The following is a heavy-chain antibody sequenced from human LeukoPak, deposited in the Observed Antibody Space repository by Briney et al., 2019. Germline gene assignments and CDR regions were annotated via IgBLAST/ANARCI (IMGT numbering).Heavy chain of an antibody. V-gene: IGHV3-23*01. CDR1: GFTFSSYA. J-gene: IGHJ6*02. CDR2: ISGSGGST. D-gene: IGHD3-3*01. CDR3: ARGLGYYDFWSGYPYYYGMDV. Sequence: GGSLRLSCAASGFTFSSYAMSWVRQAPGKGLEWVSAISGSGGSTYYADSVKGRFTISRDNSKNTLYLQMNSLRAEDTAVYYCARGLGYYDFWSGYPYYYGMDVWGQGTTVTVSS.